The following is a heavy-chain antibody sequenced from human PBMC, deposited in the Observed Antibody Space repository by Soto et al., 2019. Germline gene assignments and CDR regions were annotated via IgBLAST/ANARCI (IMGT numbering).Heavy chain of an antibody. CDR3: ARDKRDDFWSGYSSSYYYYGMDV. CDR1: GGSISSYY. CDR2: IYYSGST. V-gene: IGHV4-59*01. Sequence: KPSETLSLTCTVSGGSISSYYWSWIRQPPGKGLEWIGYIYYSGSTNYNPSLKSRVTISVDTSKNQFSLKLSSVTAADTAVYYCARDKRDDFWSGYSSSYYYYGMDVWGQGTTVTVSS. D-gene: IGHD3-3*01. J-gene: IGHJ6*02.